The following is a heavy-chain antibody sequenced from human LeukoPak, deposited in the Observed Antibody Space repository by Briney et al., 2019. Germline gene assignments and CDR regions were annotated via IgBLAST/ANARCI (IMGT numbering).Heavy chain of an antibody. J-gene: IGHJ4*02. CDR1: GGAISSYY. CDR3: ARLADSSSWYVPPNFDY. CDR2: FYYSGST. V-gene: IGHV4-59*01. D-gene: IGHD6-13*01. Sequence: SETLSLTCTVSGGAISSYYWSWIRQPPGKGLEWFGYFYYSGSTNYNPSPKSRVTISVATYKNKFSLKLSSVTAAETAVYYCARLADSSSWYVPPNFDYWGQGTLVTVSS.